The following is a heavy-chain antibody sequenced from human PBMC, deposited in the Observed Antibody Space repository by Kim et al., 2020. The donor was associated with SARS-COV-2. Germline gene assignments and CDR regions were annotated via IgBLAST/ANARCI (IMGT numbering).Heavy chain of an antibody. CDR2: ISYDGSNK. J-gene: IGHJ6*02. V-gene: IGHV3-30*04. CDR3: ARDSGSSSWYKLRYYYYGMDV. CDR1: GFTFSSYA. D-gene: IGHD6-13*01. Sequence: GGSLRLSCAASGFTFSSYAMHWVRQAPGKGLEWVAVISYDGSNKYYADSVKGRFTISRDNSKNTLYLQMNSLRAEDTAVYYCARDSGSSSWYKLRYYYYGMDVWGQGTTVTVSS.